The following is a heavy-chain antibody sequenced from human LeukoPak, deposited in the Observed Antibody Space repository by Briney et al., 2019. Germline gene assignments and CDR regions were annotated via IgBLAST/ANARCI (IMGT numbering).Heavy chain of an antibody. D-gene: IGHD3-3*01. Sequence: GGSLRLSCAASAFTFSSYGMNWVRQAPGKGLEWVSYISSSGSTIYYADSVKGRFTISRDNAKNSLYLQMNSLRAEDTAVYYCARGASFVFDWGQGTLVTVSS. V-gene: IGHV3-48*03. CDR2: ISSSGSTI. J-gene: IGHJ4*02. CDR3: ARGASFVFD. CDR1: AFTFSSYG.